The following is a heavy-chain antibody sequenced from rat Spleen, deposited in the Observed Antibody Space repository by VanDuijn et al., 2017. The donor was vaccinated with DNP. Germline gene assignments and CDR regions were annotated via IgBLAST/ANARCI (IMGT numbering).Heavy chain of an antibody. V-gene: IGHV5S23*01. J-gene: IGHJ4*01. CDR3: TRVNYGGYYYVMDA. CDR2: FSTRGDDT. CDR1: GFTFSKNA. D-gene: IGHD1-11*01. Sequence: EVQLVESGGGLVQPGRSLKVSCVASGFTFSKNAMAWVRQAPTKGLEWVATFSTRGDDTYYRDSVRGRFTISRDNAKSTLYLQINNLRSEDTATYYCTRVNYGGYYYVMDAWGQGASVTVSS.